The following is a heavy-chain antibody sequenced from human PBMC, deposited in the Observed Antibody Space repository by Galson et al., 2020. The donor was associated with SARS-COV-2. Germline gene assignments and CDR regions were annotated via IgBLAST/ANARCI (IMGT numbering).Heavy chain of an antibody. CDR2: ISWNSGSI. CDR3: ATFPGGYCSGGSCYGYYGMDV. CDR1: GFTFDDYA. V-gene: IGHV3-9*01. Sequence: SLKISCAASGFTFDDYAMHWVRQAPGKGLEWVSGISWNSGSIGYADSVKGRFTISRDNAKNSLYLQMNSLRAEDTALYYCATFPGGYCSGGSCYGYYGMDVWGQGTTVTVSS. J-gene: IGHJ6*02. D-gene: IGHD2-15*01.